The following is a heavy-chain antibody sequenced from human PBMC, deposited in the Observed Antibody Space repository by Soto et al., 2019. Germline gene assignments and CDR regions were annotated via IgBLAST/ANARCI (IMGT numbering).Heavy chain of an antibody. D-gene: IGHD1-7*01. CDR2: ISAYSGNT. Sequence: ASVKVSCKASGYTFTNSGINWVRQAPGQGLEWMGWISAYSGNTNYAQKFQGRVTMTTDTSTSTAYMELRSLRSDDTAVYYCARDTPATRTTDYWGQGTLVTVSS. CDR3: ARDTPATRTTDY. CDR1: GYTFTNSG. J-gene: IGHJ4*02. V-gene: IGHV1-18*04.